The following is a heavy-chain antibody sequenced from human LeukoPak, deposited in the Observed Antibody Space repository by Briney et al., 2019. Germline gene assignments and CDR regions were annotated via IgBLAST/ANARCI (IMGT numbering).Heavy chain of an antibody. V-gene: IGHV3-21*01. J-gene: IGHJ4*02. CDR1: GFTFSSYS. Sequence: GGSLRLSCAASGFTFSSYSMNWVRQAPGKGLEWVSSISSSSYIYYADSVKGRFTISKDNAKNSLYLQMNSLRAEDTAVYYCARESPFDWLYFDYWGQGTLVTVSS. CDR3: ARESPFDWLYFDY. CDR2: ISSSSYI. D-gene: IGHD3-9*01.